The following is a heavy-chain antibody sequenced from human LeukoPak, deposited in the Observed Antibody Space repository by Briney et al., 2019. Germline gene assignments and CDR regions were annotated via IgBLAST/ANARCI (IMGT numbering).Heavy chain of an antibody. CDR2: ISSSSSYI. Sequence: GGSLRLSCAASGFTFSSYSMNWVRQAPGKGLEWVSSISSSSSYIYYADSVKGRFTISRDNAKNSLYLQMNSLRAEDTAVYYWARDTTITTALDYWGQGTLVTVSS. CDR3: ARDTTITTALDY. CDR1: GFTFSSYS. D-gene: IGHD2/OR15-2a*01. J-gene: IGHJ4*02. V-gene: IGHV3-21*01.